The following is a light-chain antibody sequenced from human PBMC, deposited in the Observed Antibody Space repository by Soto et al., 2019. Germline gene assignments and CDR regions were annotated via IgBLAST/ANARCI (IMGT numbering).Light chain of an antibody. CDR3: QQYESTPPT. Sequence: DIVMTQSPASLAVSLGERATINCKSSQSVLYSSNNKNYLAWYQQRPGQPPKLLIYWASTRESGVPDRFRGSGSGTDFALTSTSLQAEDVAVYYCQQYESTPPTFGQGTKLEIK. CDR1: QSVLYSSNNKNY. V-gene: IGKV4-1*01. J-gene: IGKJ2*01. CDR2: WAS.